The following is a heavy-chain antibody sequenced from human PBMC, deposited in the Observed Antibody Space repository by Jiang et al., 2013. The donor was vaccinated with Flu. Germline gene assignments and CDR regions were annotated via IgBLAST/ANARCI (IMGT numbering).Heavy chain of an antibody. V-gene: IGHV4-4*02. J-gene: IGHJ4*02. D-gene: IGHD2-21*02. CDR3: VRNGDFSLKD. CDR1: GVSMGKNDW. CDR2: IYLRNGGT. Sequence: TCAVSGVSMGKNDWWSWVRQTPGKGLEWIGQIYLRNGGTTYNPPLQSRVTISADRSRNQLSLQLNSVTAADTAVYHCVRNGDFSLKDWGQGVLVTVSS.